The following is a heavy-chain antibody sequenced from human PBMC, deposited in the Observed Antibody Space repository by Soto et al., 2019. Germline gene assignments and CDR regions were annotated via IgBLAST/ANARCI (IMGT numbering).Heavy chain of an antibody. CDR2: IYYSGST. CDR3: ARAPRGNYGYPSYFDY. J-gene: IGHJ4*02. V-gene: IGHV4-39*07. Sequence: SETLSLTCTVSGGSISSSSYYWGWIRQPPGKGLEWIGSIYYSGSTYYNPSLKSRVTISVDTSKNQFSLNLSSVTAADTAMYYCARAPRGNYGYPSYFDYWGQGTLVTVSS. CDR1: GGSISSSSYY. D-gene: IGHD3-10*01.